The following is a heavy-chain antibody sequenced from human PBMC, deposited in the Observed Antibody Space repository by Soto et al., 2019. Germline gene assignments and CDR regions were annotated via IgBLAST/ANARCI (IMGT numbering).Heavy chain of an antibody. CDR2: INPNSSGA. Sequence: VKVACKTSGYGFTGDFVLWLQHATEQGREGMGWINPNSSGANDGQEFQGRVTMTRDTSIGTAYMELSRLRSDDTAVYYCASGRGDKYYDFWSGYYPAMRQYYSGMDVWRQGTTVPVSS. CDR3: ASGRGDKYYDFWSGYYPAMRQYYSGMDV. V-gene: IGHV1-2*02. D-gene: IGHD3-3*01. CDR1: GYGFTGDF. J-gene: IGHJ6*02.